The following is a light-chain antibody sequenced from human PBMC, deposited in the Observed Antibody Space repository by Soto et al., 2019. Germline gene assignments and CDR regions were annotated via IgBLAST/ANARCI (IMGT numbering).Light chain of an antibody. CDR2: AAS. V-gene: IGKV1-27*01. CDR3: QKYNSAPPVYT. CDR1: QGISNY. J-gene: IGKJ2*01. Sequence: DIQMTQSPSSLSASVGDRVTITCRASQGISNYLAWYQQKPGKVPKLLIYAASTLQAGVPSRFSGSGSGTDFTLTISSLQPADVATYYCQKYNSAPPVYTFGQGTKLEIK.